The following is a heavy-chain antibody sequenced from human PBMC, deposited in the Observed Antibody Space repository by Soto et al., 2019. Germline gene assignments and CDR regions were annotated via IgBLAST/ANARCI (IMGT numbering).Heavy chain of an antibody. CDR3: AIRLHSTGYYFDY. CDR2: IYPGDSDT. Sequence: PGESLKISCKGVGYSFTNYWIGWVRQMPGKGLEWMGIIYPGDSDTRKSPSLQGQVTISADNSISTAYLQWSSLKASDTAIYYCAIRLHSTGYYFDYWGQGTLVTVSS. J-gene: IGHJ4*02. CDR1: GYSFTNYW. D-gene: IGHD6-19*01. V-gene: IGHV5-51*01.